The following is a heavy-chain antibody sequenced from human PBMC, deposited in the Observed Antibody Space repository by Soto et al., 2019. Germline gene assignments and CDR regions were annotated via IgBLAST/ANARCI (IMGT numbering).Heavy chain of an antibody. CDR3: VRQGIGNLHGFVEV. V-gene: IGHV4-59*08. CDR1: SGPSSSHN. Sequence: QVQLQQSGPGLVKPSETLSLTCIVYSGPSSSHNWGWIRQPPGRGLEWIGYVYSTGCTSYNPPLKSMVTIEADTSTKHISLQLASVTAADTAVYYCVRQGIGNLHGFVEVWGQGTKVRVSS. J-gene: IGHJ6*01. D-gene: IGHD1-1*01. CDR2: VYSTGCT.